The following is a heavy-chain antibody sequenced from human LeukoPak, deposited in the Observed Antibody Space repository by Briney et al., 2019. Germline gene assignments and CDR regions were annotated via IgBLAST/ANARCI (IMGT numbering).Heavy chain of an antibody. V-gene: IGHV3-53*01. CDR3: ARGRNPRYSSGWVYYFDY. Sequence: GGSLRLSCAASGFTVSSNYMSWVRQAPGKGLEWVSFIYSGGSTYYADSVKGRFTISRDNSKNTLYLQMNSLRAEDTAVYYCARGRNPRYSSGWVYYFDYWGQGTLVTVSS. D-gene: IGHD6-19*01. CDR2: IYSGGST. CDR1: GFTVSSNY. J-gene: IGHJ4*02.